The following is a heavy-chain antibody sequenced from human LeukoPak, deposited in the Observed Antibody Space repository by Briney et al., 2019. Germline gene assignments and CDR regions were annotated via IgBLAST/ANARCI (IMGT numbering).Heavy chain of an antibody. CDR2: IYYSGST. V-gene: IGHV4-61*01. CDR1: GGSVSSGSYY. J-gene: IGHJ6*02. CDR3: ARANSSGWYSWDYYYYYGMDV. Sequence: SSETLSLTCTVSGGSVSSGSYYWSWIRQPPGKGLEWIGYIYYSGSTNYNPSLKSRVTISVDTSKNQFSLKLSSVTAADTAVYYCARANSSGWYSWDYYYYYGMDVWGQGTTVTVSS. D-gene: IGHD6-19*01.